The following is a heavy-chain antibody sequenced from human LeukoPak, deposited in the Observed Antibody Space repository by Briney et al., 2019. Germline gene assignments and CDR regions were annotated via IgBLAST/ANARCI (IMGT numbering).Heavy chain of an antibody. CDR3: ARVGGNSGSAY. D-gene: IGHD2-21*02. V-gene: IGHV3-23*01. CDR1: GFTSNNYA. J-gene: IGHJ4*02. Sequence: GGSLRLSCAASGFTSNNYAINWVRQAPGKGLEWVSGISVYSEKIKYADSVKGRFTISKDNSKNTVDLQMNSLRAEDTAVYYCARVGGNSGSAYWGQGTLVTVSS. CDR2: ISVYSEKI.